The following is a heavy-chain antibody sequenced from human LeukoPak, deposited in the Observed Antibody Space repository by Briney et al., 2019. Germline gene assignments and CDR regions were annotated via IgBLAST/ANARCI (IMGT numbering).Heavy chain of an antibody. CDR3: VTPPRYCSSTSCYTTFDY. Sequence: PGGSLRLSCAASGFTFSTYTMHWVRQAPGKGLEWMAVISFDGSSKYYAESVKGRFTISRDNSKNTLYLQMNSLRAEDTAVYHCVTPPRYCSSTSCYTTFDYWGQGTLVTVSS. D-gene: IGHD2-2*02. CDR2: ISFDGSSK. V-gene: IGHV3-30-3*01. J-gene: IGHJ4*02. CDR1: GFTFSTYT.